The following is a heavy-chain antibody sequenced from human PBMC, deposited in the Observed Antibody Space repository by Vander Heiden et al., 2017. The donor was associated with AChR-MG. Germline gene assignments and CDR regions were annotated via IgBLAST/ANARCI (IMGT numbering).Heavy chain of an antibody. CDR1: GGSFSGYY. Sequence: QVPLQQWGAGLLKPSETLSLTCAVYGGSFSGYYWSWIRQPPGKGLEWIGEINHSGRTNYNPSLKSRVTISVDTSKNQFSLKLSSVTAADTAVYYCARRASYSNYYRHWGQGTLVTVSS. J-gene: IGHJ4*02. V-gene: IGHV4-34*01. CDR2: INHSGRT. CDR3: ARRASYSNYYRH. D-gene: IGHD4-4*01.